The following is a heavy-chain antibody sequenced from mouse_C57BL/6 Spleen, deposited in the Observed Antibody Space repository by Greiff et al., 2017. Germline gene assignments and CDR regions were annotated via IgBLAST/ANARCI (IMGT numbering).Heavy chain of an antibody. CDR3: ARATLRGYNAY. CDR1: GYTFTDYN. Sequence: VQLQQPGPELVMPGASVKMSCKASGYTFTDYNMHWVKQSPGQSLEWIGYINPNNGGTSYNQKFKGKATLTVNKSSSTAYMQLSSLTSEDSAVYYCARATLRGYNAYWGKGTTVTVSS. CDR2: INPNNGGT. D-gene: IGHD6-1*01. J-gene: IGHJ1*03. V-gene: IGHV1-22*01.